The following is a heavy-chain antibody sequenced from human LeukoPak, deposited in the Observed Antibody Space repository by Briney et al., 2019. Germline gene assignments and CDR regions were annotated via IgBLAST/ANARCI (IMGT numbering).Heavy chain of an antibody. V-gene: IGHV3-30*18. D-gene: IGHD1-26*01. CDR3: AKDVGGLYSYFDY. CDR1: GFTFSSYG. Sequence: PGGSLRLSCAASGFTFSSYGMHWVRQAPGKGLEWVAVISYDGSNKYYADSVKGRFTISRDNSKNTLYLQMNSLRAEDTAVYYCAKDVGGLYSYFDYWGQGTLVTVSS. CDR2: ISYDGSNK. J-gene: IGHJ4*02.